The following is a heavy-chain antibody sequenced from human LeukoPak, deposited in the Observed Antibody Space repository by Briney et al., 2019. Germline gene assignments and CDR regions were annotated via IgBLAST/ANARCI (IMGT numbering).Heavy chain of an antibody. Sequence: GGSLRLSCAASGFTFSSYGMHWVRQASGKGLEWVAVISYDGSNKYYADSVKGRFTISRDNSKNTLYLQMNSLRAEDTAVYYCAKMSCSSTSCYPTYYYYYGMDVWGQGTTVTVSS. CDR1: GFTFSSYG. J-gene: IGHJ6*02. CDR3: AKMSCSSTSCYPTYYYYYGMDV. CDR2: ISYDGSNK. D-gene: IGHD2-2*01. V-gene: IGHV3-30*18.